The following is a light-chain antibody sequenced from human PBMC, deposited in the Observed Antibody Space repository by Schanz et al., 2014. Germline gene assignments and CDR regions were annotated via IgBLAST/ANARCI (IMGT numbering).Light chain of an antibody. V-gene: IGLV2-14*02. CDR3: SSYTSSSTLV. CDR1: SSDVGSYKL. CDR2: EGS. Sequence: QSALTQPASVSGSPGQSITISCTGTSSDVGSYKLVSWYQQHPGKAPKLMIYEGSKRPSGVPDRFSGSKSGNTASLTISGLQAEDEADYYCSSYTSSSTLVFGGGTK. J-gene: IGLJ3*02.